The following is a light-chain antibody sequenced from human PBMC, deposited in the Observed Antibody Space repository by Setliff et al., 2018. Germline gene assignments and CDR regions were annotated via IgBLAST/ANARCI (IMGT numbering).Light chain of an antibody. CDR1: SSNLGSGFT. CDR3: QSYDSRMNGFEV. Sequence: QSVLTQPPSVSGAPGQRVTISCTGSSSNLGSGFTVHWYQQLPGTAPKLLIYSNNNRPSGVPDRFSASKSGTSASLVITGLRAEDDADYYCQSYDSRMNGFEVFGGGTKVTVL. J-gene: IGLJ2*01. V-gene: IGLV1-40*01. CDR2: SNN.